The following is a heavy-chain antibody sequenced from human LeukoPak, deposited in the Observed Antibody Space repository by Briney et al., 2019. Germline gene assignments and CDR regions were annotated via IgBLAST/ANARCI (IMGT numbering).Heavy chain of an antibody. CDR1: GGTFSSYA. CDR2: IIPILGIA. CDR3: ARDRISGSSSWYLYFQH. D-gene: IGHD6-13*01. V-gene: IGHV1-69*04. J-gene: IGHJ1*01. Sequence: ASVKVSCKASGGTFSSYAISWVRQAPGQGLEWMGRIIPILGIANYAQKFQGRVTITADKSTRTAYMELSSLRSEDTAVYYCARDRISGSSSWYLYFQHWGQGTLVTVSS.